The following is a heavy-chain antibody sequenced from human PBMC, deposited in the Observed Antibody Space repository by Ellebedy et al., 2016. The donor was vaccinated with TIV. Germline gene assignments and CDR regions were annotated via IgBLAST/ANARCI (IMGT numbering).Heavy chain of an antibody. D-gene: IGHD1-26*01. CDR2: INPTSGAT. Sequence: ASVKVSCKASGYTFTSYSIHWVRQAPGQGLEWMGFINPTSGATFYSQKFQGRVTLTRDTSINTGYMELSRLTSDDAAVYYCAKDRSGSYDFWGQGTLVSVSS. CDR1: GYTFTSYS. J-gene: IGHJ4*02. CDR3: AKDRSGSYDF. V-gene: IGHV1-2*02.